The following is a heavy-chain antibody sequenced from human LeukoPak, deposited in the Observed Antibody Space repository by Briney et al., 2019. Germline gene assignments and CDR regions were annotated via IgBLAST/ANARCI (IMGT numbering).Heavy chain of an antibody. D-gene: IGHD4-17*01. CDR1: GGSISSYY. V-gene: IGHV4-59*01. Sequence: PSETLSLTCTVSGGSISSYYWSWIRQPPGKGLEWIGYIYYSGSTNYNPSLKSRVTISVDTSKNQFSLKLSSVTAADTAVYYCARVGTDYGEFYYYYMDVWGKGTTVTISS. CDR3: ARVGTDYGEFYYYYMDV. CDR2: IYYSGST. J-gene: IGHJ6*03.